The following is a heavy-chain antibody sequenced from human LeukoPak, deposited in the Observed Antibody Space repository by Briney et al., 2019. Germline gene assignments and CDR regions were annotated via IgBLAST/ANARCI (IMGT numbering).Heavy chain of an antibody. CDR1: GGSVSSGSYY. CDR2: IYYSGST. Sequence: SETLPLTCTVSGGSVSSGSYYWSWIRQPPGKGLEWIGYIYYSGSTNYNPSLESRVTISVDTSKNQFSLKLSSVTAADTAVYYCARDSRSTVAKGAYNWFDPWGQGTLVTVSS. J-gene: IGHJ5*02. D-gene: IGHD4-23*01. CDR3: ARDSRSTVAKGAYNWFDP. V-gene: IGHV4-61*01.